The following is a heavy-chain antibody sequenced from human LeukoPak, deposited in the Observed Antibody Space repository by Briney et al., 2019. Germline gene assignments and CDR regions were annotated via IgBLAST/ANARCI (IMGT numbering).Heavy chain of an antibody. CDR1: GFTFSSYA. CDR3: AKFWSGYYPNFDY. J-gene: IGHJ4*02. V-gene: IGHV3-23*01. D-gene: IGHD3-3*01. CDR2: ISGSGGST. Sequence: GGSLRLSCAAPGFTFSSYAMSWVRQALGKGLEWVSAISGSGGSTYYADSVKGRFTISRDNSKNTLYLQMNSLRAEDTAVYYCAKFWSGYYPNFDYWGQGTLVTVSS.